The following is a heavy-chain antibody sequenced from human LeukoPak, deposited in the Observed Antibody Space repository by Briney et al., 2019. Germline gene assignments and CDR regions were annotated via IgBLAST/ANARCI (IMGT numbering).Heavy chain of an antibody. V-gene: IGHV3-30*18. CDR2: ISYDGSNK. CDR1: GFTFSSYG. Sequence: GRSLRLSCAASGFTFSSYGMHWVRQAPGKGLEWVAVISYDGSNKYYADSVKGRFTISRDNSKNTLYLQMNSLRAEDTAVYHCAKVGGDYYDSSGYYQLLPFDYWGQGTLVTVSS. J-gene: IGHJ4*02. CDR3: AKVGGDYYDSSGYYQLLPFDY. D-gene: IGHD3-22*01.